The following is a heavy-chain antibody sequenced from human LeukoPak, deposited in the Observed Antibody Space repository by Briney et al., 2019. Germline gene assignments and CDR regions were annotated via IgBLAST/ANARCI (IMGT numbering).Heavy chain of an antibody. CDR2: INHSGST. CDR1: GGSFSGYY. V-gene: IGHV4-34*01. Sequence: SETLSLTCAVYGGSFSGYYWSWIRQPPGKGLEWIGEINHSGSTNYNPSLKSRVTISVDTSKNQFSLRLSSVTAADTAVYYCARAPPVDMIAAAASNWFDPWGQGTLVTVSS. J-gene: IGHJ5*02. CDR3: ARAPPVDMIAAAASNWFDP. D-gene: IGHD6-13*01.